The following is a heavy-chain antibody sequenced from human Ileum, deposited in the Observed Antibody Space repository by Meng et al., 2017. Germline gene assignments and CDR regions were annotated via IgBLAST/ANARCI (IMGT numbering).Heavy chain of an antibody. CDR2: TYYTGLT. Sequence: QWERQESGPGLVRPSETLSLSCTVSGASVNFGLYFWSWIRQSPGKTLEWIGHTYYTGLTNYNPSLKSRVAISLDASKNQFSLKLNSVSAADSAVYFCARTYNTPFFDSWGQGTLVTVAS. V-gene: IGHV4-61*01. CDR3: ARTYNTPFFDS. CDR1: GASVNFGLYF. J-gene: IGHJ4*02. D-gene: IGHD1-14*01.